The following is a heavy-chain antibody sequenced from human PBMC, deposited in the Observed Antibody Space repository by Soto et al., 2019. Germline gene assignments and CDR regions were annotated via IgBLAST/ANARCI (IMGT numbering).Heavy chain of an antibody. D-gene: IGHD2-2*01. J-gene: IGHJ3*02. V-gene: IGHV3-21*01. CDR3: AREYCSSTSCFYAFDI. CDR2: ISSSSSYI. CDR1: GFTFSSYS. Sequence: PGGSLRLSCAASGFTFSSYSMNWVRQAPGKGLEWVSSISSSSSYIYYADSVKDRFTISRDNAKNSLYLQMNSLRAEDTAVYYCAREYCSSTSCFYAFDIWGQGTMVTVSS.